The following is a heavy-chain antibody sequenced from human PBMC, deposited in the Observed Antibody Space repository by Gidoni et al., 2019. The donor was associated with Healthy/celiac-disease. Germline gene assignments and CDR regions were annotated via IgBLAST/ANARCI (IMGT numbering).Heavy chain of an antibody. CDR1: GGSISSSSYY. CDR3: ARQGEYSSSWYGMDYYYYYGMDV. J-gene: IGHJ6*02. CDR2: IYYSGST. V-gene: IGHV4-39*01. Sequence: QLQLQESGPGLVKPSETLSLTCTVSGGSISSSSYYWGWIRQPPGKGLEWIGSIYYSGSTYYNPSLKSRVTISVDTSKNQFSLKLSSVTAADTAVYYCARQGEYSSSWYGMDYYYYYGMDVWGQGTTVTVSS. D-gene: IGHD6-13*01.